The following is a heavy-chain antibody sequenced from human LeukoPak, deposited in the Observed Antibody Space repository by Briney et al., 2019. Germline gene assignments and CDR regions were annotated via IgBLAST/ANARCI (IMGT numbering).Heavy chain of an antibody. CDR2: ISGSGSST. V-gene: IGHV3-23*01. D-gene: IGHD2-15*01. J-gene: IGHJ4*02. Sequence: GGSLRLSCAASGFSISNNGISWVRQAPGKGLEWVSAISGSGSSTHYADSAKGRFAISRDNSKNTLYLQMNSLRAEDTAVYYCAKGRGSGGNPFFDYWGQGTLVTVSS. CDR3: AKGRGSGGNPFFDY. CDR1: GFSISNNG.